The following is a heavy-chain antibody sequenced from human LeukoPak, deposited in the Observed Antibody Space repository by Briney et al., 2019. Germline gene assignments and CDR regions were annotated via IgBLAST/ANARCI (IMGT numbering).Heavy chain of an antibody. CDR1: GYTFTSYG. J-gene: IGHJ5*02. Sequence: GASVKVSCKASGYTFTSYGISWVRQAPGQGLEWMGWISAYNGNTNYAQKLQGRVTMTTDTSTSTAYMELRSLRSDDTAVYYCARGGDSPGLWFGELLLQQEWFDPWGQGTLVTVSS. V-gene: IGHV1-18*01. CDR2: ISAYNGNT. D-gene: IGHD3-10*01. CDR3: ARGGDSPGLWFGELLLQQEWFDP.